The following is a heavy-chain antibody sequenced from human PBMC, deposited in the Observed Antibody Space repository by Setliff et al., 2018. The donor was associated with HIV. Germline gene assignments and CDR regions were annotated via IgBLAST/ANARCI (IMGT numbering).Heavy chain of an antibody. V-gene: IGHV3-11*03. CDR1: GFTFSDYY. Sequence: GGSLRLSCAASGFTFSDYYMSWIRQAPGKGLEWVSYITSTSTYTNYADSVRGRFTVSRDNAKNSLYLQMNGLRAEDTALYYCARSKGHLYYDDDTGYVLRAFDIWGQGTMVTVSS. J-gene: IGHJ3*02. CDR3: ARSKGHLYYDDDTGYVLRAFDI. D-gene: IGHD3-22*01. CDR2: ITSTSTYT.